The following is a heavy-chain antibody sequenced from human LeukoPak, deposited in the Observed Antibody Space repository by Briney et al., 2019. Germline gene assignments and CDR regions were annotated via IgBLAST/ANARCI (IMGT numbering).Heavy chain of an antibody. CDR3: ARHYPYYYYYGMDV. J-gene: IGHJ6*02. CDR2: IYYSGST. CDR1: GGSISSYY. V-gene: IGHV4-59*08. Sequence: SETLSLTCTASGGSISSYYWSWIRQPPGKGLEWIGYIYYSGSTNYNPSLKSRVTISVDTSKNQFSLKLSSVTAADTAVYYCARHYPYYYYYGMDVWGQGTTVTVSS.